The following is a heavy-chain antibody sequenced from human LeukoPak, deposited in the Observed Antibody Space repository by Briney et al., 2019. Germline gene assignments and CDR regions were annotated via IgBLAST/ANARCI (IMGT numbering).Heavy chain of an antibody. CDR2: INHSGST. CDR3: ARVYMYYSSGRHSNWFDP. Sequence: KPSETLSLTCAVYGGSFSGYYWSWIRQPPGKGLEWIGEINHSGSTNYNPSLKSRVTISVDTSKNQFSLKLSSVTAADTAVYYCARVYMYYSSGRHSNWFDPWGQGTLVTVSS. J-gene: IGHJ5*02. V-gene: IGHV4-34*01. D-gene: IGHD3-10*01. CDR1: GGSFSGYY.